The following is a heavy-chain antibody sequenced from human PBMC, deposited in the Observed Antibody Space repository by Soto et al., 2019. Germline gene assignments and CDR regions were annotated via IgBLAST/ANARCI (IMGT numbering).Heavy chain of an antibody. CDR1: GFTFSSYA. CDR3: AKDRGFSSPARAYYYYYGMDV. J-gene: IGHJ6*02. D-gene: IGHD6-6*01. Sequence: GGSPRLSCAASGFTFSSYAMSWVRQAPGKGLEWVSAISGSGGSTYYADSVKGRFTISRDNSKNTLYLQMNSLRAEDTAVYYCAKDRGFSSPARAYYYYYGMDVWGQGTTVTVSS. CDR2: ISGSGGST. V-gene: IGHV3-23*01.